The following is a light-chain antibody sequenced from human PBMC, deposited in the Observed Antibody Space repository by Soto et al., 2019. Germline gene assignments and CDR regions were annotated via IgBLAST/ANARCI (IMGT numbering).Light chain of an antibody. J-gene: IGKJ5*01. CDR3: QQSYSTRIT. CDR2: KAS. V-gene: IGKV1-5*03. CDR1: QTISSW. Sequence: DIRMSQSASTLSGSVGDRVTITCRASQTISSWLAWYQQKPGKAPKLLIYKASTLKSGVPSRFSGSGSGTEFTLTISSLQPDDFATYYCQQSYSTRITFGQGTRLEI.